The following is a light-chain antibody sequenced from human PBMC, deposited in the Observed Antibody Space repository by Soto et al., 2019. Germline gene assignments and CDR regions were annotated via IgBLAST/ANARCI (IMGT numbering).Light chain of an antibody. J-gene: IGLJ1*01. CDR1: SSDVGAYNY. Sequence: QSALTQPPSASGSPGQSVTISCTGTSSDVGAYNYVSWYQQLPGKAPKLIIYEVSKRSSGVPDRFSGSKSGNTASLTVSGLQAEDEADYYCTSYAGTYSFFYVFGTGTKVTVL. V-gene: IGLV2-8*01. CDR2: EVS. CDR3: TSYAGTYSFFYV.